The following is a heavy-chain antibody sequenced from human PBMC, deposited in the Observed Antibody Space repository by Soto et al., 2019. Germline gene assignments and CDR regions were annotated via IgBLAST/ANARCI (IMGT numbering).Heavy chain of an antibody. CDR2: INSDRSST. V-gene: IGHV3-74*01. D-gene: IGHD3-10*01. CDR3: AKDIYGSGPQDAFDI. Sequence: PGGSLRLSCAASGFTFSSYWMHWVRQAPGKGLVWVSRINSDRSSTSYADSVKGRFTISRDNAKNTLYLQMNSLRAEDTAVYYCAKDIYGSGPQDAFDIWGQGTMVTVSS. CDR1: GFTFSSYW. J-gene: IGHJ3*02.